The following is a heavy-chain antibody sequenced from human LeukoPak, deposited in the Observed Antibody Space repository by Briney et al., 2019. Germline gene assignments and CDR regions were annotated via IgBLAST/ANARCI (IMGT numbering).Heavy chain of an antibody. D-gene: IGHD6-13*01. J-gene: IGHJ6*03. CDR2: IYSGGST. V-gene: IGHV3-66*01. Sequence: GGSLRLSCAASGFTVSSNYMSWVRQAPGKGLEWVSVIYSGGSTYYADSVKGRFTISRDNSKNTLYLQMNSLRAEDTAVYYCAAGRRYYYYMDVWGKGTTVTISS. CDR1: GFTVSSNY. CDR3: AAGRRYYYYMDV.